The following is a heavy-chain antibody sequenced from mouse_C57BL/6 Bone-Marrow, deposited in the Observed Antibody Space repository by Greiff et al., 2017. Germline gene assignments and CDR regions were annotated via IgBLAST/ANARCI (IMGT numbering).Heavy chain of an antibody. V-gene: IGHV1-85*01. CDR3: ARDNCDCWYFDV. Sequence: VQLQESGPELVKPGASVKLSCKASGYTFTSYDINWVQQRPGQGLEWIGSIYTRDGSTKYNEKFQGKATLTVDTSSSTAYMELHSLTSEDSAVYVCARDNCDCWYFDVWGTGTTGTVSS. CDR2: IYTRDGST. J-gene: IGHJ1*03. CDR1: GYTFTSYD. D-gene: IGHD4-1*01.